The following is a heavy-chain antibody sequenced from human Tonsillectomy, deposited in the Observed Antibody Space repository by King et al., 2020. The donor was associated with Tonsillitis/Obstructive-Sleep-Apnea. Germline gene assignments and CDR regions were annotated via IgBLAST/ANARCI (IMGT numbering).Heavy chain of an antibody. Sequence: TLKESGPTLVKPTQTLTLTCTFSGFSLSTSGVGVGWIRQPPGKALEWLALIYWDDDKRYSPSLKSRLTITKDTSKNQVVLTMTNMDPVDTATYYCAHRPGYCSSTSCYNTGGWFDPWGKGTLVTVSS. CDR1: GFSLSTSGVG. D-gene: IGHD2-2*02. CDR3: AHRPGYCSSTSCYNTGGWFDP. CDR2: IYWDDDK. V-gene: IGHV2-5*02. J-gene: IGHJ5*02.